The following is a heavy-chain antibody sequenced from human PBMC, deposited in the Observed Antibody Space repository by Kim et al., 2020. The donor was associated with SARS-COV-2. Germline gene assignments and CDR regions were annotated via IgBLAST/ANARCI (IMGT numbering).Heavy chain of an antibody. Sequence: SETLSLTCTVSGGSISSYYWSWIRQPPGKGLEWIGYIYYSGSTNYNPSLKSRVTISVDTSKNQFSLKLSSVTAADTAVYYCARLYSSSSEGYWYFDLWGR. D-gene: IGHD6-6*01. V-gene: IGHV4-59*13. CDR3: ARLYSSSSEGYWYFDL. CDR1: GGSISSYY. CDR2: IYYSGST. J-gene: IGHJ2*01.